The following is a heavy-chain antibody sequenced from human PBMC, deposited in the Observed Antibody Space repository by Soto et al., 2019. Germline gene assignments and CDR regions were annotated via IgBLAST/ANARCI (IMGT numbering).Heavy chain of an antibody. D-gene: IGHD5-12*01. CDR3: VREGRGSFDF. Sequence: GGSLRLSCAAPGFIFTNYAMNWVRQAPGKGLEWVSVIGGRGNSAYYADSVQGRFTIPRDNSKNTLSLQMSSLTADDTAIYYCVREGRGSFDFWGRGTMVTGSS. J-gene: IGHJ3*01. CDR2: IGGRGNSA. CDR1: GFIFTNYA. V-gene: IGHV3-23*01.